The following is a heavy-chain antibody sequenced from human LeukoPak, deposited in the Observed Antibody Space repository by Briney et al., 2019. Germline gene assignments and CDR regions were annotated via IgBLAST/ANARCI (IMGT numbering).Heavy chain of an antibody. CDR2: INHSGST. V-gene: IGHV4-34*01. D-gene: IGHD1-26*01. J-gene: IGHJ6*03. CDR3: ARLGSPGYYYYYYMDV. Sequence: SWLRQPPGXGLEWIGEINHSGSTNYNPSLKSRVTISVDTSKNQFSLKLSSVTAADTAVYYCARLGSPGYYYYYYMDVWGKGTTVTISS.